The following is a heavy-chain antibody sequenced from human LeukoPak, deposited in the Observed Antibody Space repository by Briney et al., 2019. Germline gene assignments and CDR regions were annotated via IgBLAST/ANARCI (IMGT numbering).Heavy chain of an antibody. CDR3: RLVVSY. CDR2: IRYDGSNK. J-gene: IGHJ4*02. CDR1: GITFSSYG. D-gene: IGHD3-22*01. Sequence: GGSLRLSCAASGITFSSYGMNWVRQAPGKGLEWVAFIRYDGSNKYYADSVKGRFTISRDNSKNTLYLQMTSLRAEDTAVYYCRLVVSYWGQGTLVTVSP. V-gene: IGHV3-30*02.